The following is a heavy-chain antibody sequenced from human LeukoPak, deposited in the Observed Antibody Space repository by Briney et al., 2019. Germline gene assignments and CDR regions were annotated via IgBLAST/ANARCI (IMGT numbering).Heavy chain of an antibody. V-gene: IGHV3-73*01. J-gene: IGHJ4*02. CDR1: GFTFSGSA. Sequence: PGGSLRLSCAASGFTFSGSAMHWVRQASGKGLEWVGRIRSKANSYATAYAASVKGRFTISRDDSKNTAYLQMNSLKTEDTAVYYCTSRRDIEDFDYWGQGTLVTVSS. CDR3: TSRRDIEDFDY. CDR2: IRSKANSYAT. D-gene: IGHD2-21*02.